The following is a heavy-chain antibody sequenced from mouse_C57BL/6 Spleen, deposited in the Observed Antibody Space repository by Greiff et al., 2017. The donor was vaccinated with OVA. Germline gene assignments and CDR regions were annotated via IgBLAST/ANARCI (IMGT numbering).Heavy chain of an antibody. J-gene: IGHJ4*01. CDR2: ISSGSSTI. D-gene: IGHD2-4*01. CDR3: ARIYYDYVYYAMDY. V-gene: IGHV5-17*01. Sequence: RVEWVAYISSGSSTIYYADTVKGRFTISRDNAKNTLFLQMTSLRSEDTAMYYCARIYYDYVYYAMDYWGQGTSVTVSS.